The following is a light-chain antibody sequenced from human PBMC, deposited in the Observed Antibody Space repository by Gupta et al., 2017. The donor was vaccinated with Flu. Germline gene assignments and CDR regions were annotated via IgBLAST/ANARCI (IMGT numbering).Light chain of an antibody. CDR2: AAS. J-gene: IGKJ4*01. CDR3: QQSKFSPLT. CDR1: QSISSF. V-gene: IGKV1-39*01. Sequence: DIKMTQSPSSLSASVGDRVTITCRASQSISSFLNWYQQKPGKAPKLLIFAASTLQSAVPSRFSGRGSGTDFTLTISSLQPEDFATYYCQQSKFSPLTFGGGTKVEIK.